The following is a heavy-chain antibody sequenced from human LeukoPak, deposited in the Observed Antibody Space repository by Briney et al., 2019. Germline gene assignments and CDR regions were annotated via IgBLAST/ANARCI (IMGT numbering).Heavy chain of an antibody. CDR3: GRETDFGVVTN. Sequence: HSQTLSLTCAISGDSVSSNGASWNWIRQSPSRGLEWLGRTYYRSQQWHSDYAPSVKGRITLNPDTSKNQFSLQPNSMTPEDTAVYYCGRETDFGVVTNWGQGTLVTVSP. CDR2: TYYRSQQWHS. CDR1: GDSVSSNGAS. D-gene: IGHD3-3*01. J-gene: IGHJ4*02. V-gene: IGHV6-1*01.